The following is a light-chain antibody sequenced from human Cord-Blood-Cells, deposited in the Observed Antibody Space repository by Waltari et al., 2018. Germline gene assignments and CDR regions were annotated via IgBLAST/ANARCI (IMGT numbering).Light chain of an antibody. CDR3: QQYDNPPRT. Sequence: DIQMTQSPSSLSASVGDRVSITCQASQHISNYLNWYQQKPGKAPKLLISDASNLQRGVPSRFSGSGSGTDLTLTISSLQPEDIATYYCQQYDNPPRTFGEGTKVEIK. J-gene: IGKJ1*01. V-gene: IGKV1-33*01. CDR1: QHISNY. CDR2: DAS.